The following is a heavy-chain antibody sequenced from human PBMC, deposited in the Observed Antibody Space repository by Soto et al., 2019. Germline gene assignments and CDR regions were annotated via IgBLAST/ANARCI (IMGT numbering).Heavy chain of an antibody. CDR1: GYIFVNYG. CDR2: ISPYTGNT. D-gene: IGHD3-16*01. Sequence: QVQLVQSGDEVKKPGASVKVSCKASGYIFVNYGIAWVRQAPGQGLEWMGWISPYTGNTHSASKVQGRLTMTTDTSTSTAYMDLGSVTSDDTAVYYCVMVDNYVTPTPQDVWGKGTTVTVSS. V-gene: IGHV1-18*01. J-gene: IGHJ6*04. CDR3: VMVDNYVTPTPQDV.